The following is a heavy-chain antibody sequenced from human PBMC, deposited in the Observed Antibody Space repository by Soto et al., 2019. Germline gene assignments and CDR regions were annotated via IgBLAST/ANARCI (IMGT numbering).Heavy chain of an antibody. CDR1: GGTFSSYA. D-gene: IGHD3-10*01. J-gene: IGHJ4*02. CDR3: AIDRRFGELGY. CDR2: INPNGGST. V-gene: IGHV1-46*01. Sequence: ASVKVSCKASGGTFSSYAISWVRQAPGHGLEWMGIINPNGGSTRFAQTFQGKITMTRDTSTSTVYMELRSLRSDDTAVYYCAIDRRFGELGYWGQGTLVTVSS.